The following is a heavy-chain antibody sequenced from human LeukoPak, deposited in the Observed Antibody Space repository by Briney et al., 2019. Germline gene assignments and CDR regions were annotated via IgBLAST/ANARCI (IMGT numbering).Heavy chain of an antibody. V-gene: IGHV1-18*01. CDR1: GYTFTSYG. CDR2: ISAYNGNT. Sequence: ASVKVSCKASGYTFTSYGISWVRQAPGQGLEWMGWISAYNGNTNYAQKLQGRVTMTTDTSTSTAYMELRSLRSDDTAVYYCARATHYDFWSGYYSVNWFDPWGQGTLVTVSS. CDR3: ARATHYDFWSGYYSVNWFDP. D-gene: IGHD3-3*01. J-gene: IGHJ5*02.